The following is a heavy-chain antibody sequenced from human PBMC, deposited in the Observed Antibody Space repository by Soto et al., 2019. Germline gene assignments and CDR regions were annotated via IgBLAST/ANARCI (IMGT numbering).Heavy chain of an antibody. Sequence: EVQLVESGGGLVQPGGSLRLSCAASGFTFSSYWMHWVRQAPGKGLVWVSRINSDGSSTSYADSVKGRFTISRDNANNTLYLQMNSLRAEDTAVYYCARRGAGYDIGALLDYYYMDVWGKGTTVTVSS. CDR1: GFTFSSYW. D-gene: IGHD5-12*01. J-gene: IGHJ6*03. V-gene: IGHV3-74*01. CDR2: INSDGSST. CDR3: ARRGAGYDIGALLDYYYMDV.